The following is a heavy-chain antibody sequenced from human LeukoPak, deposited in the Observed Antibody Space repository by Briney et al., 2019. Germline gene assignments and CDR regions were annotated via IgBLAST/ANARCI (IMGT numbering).Heavy chain of an antibody. CDR2: TSGGG. J-gene: IGHJ1*01. CDR3: AGTKGGSSHEYFQH. Sequence: SETLSPTCTVSGDSINTHYLTSIRQPAGRGLEWIAITSGGGTYNPSLKSRVTMSVDTSKNQVSLNLSSVTAADTAVYFCAGTKGGSSHEYFQHWGQGTLVTVSS. D-gene: IGHD6-13*01. V-gene: IGHV4-4*07. CDR1: GDSINTHY.